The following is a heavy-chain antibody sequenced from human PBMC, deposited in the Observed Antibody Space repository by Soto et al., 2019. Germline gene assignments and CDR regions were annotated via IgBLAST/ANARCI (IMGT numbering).Heavy chain of an antibody. CDR1: GGSISGFY. V-gene: IGHV4-59*01. J-gene: IGHJ4*02. CDR3: ARVARYNNGWYLLY. D-gene: IGHD6-19*01. Sequence: PAETLSLTCSVSGGSISGFYWSWIRQPPGKGLEWIGYISYSGNTNYNPSLKSRVTISVDTSKNQFSLKLSSVTAADTAVYYCARVARYNNGWYLLYWGQGTLVTVSS. CDR2: ISYSGNT.